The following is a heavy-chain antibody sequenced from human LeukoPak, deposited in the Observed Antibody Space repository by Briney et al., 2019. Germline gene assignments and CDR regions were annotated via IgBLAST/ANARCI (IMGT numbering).Heavy chain of an antibody. CDR3: AKGKLAFDS. J-gene: IGHJ4*02. V-gene: IGHV3-23*01. CDR2: ITASRDYT. Sequence: GGSLRLSCAASGFTFSTYAMTWVRQAPGKGLEWVSTITASRDYTYYADSVKGRFTISRDDSKNTLYLQMSSLRAEDTALYHCAKGKLAFDSWGRGTLVTVSS. CDR1: GFTFSTYA.